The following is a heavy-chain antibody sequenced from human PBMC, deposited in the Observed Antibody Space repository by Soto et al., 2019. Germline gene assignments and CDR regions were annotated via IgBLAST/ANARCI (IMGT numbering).Heavy chain of an antibody. V-gene: IGHV1-69*01. Sequence: QVQLVQSGAEVKKPGSSVKVSCKASGGTFSSYAISWVRQAPGQGLEWMGGIIPIFGTANYAQKFQGRVTITADESTSTADMELSSRRSEDTAVYYCARESPRRVGVVIDAFAIWGQGTIVTVSS. CDR3: ARESPRRVGVVIDAFAI. CDR1: GGTFSSYA. D-gene: IGHD3-3*01. J-gene: IGHJ3*02. CDR2: IIPIFGTA.